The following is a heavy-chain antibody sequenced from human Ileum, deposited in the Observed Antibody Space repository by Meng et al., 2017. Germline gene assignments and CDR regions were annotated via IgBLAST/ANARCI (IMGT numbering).Heavy chain of an antibody. V-gene: IGHV4-31*03. J-gene: IGHJ4*01. D-gene: IGHD4-23*01. CDR3: AKDFAGNSGLDH. CDR1: GDSISRGGDY. Sequence: QVQLQESGPGLVRPSQTLSLTCTVSGDSISRGGDYWTWIRQQPGKGLEWIGYIYHTGTTFYNPSLQSRLALSVDTSKNQFSLKLSSVTAADTAFYYCAKDFAGNSGLDHWGNGTLVTVSS. CDR2: IYHTGTT.